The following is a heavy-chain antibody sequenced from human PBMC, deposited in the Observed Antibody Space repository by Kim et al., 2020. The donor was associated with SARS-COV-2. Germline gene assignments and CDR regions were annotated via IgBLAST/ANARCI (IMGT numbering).Heavy chain of an antibody. D-gene: IGHD5-18*01. CDR1: GDSVSSNSAA. V-gene: IGHV6-1*01. CDR2: TYYRSKWYN. CDR3: ERDKLNVDTAMAEDAFDI. J-gene: IGHJ3*02. Sequence: SQTLSLTCAISGDSVSSNSAAWNWIRQSPSRGLEWLGRTYYRSKWYNDYAVSVKSRITINPDTSKNQFSLQLNSVTPEDTAVYYCERDKLNVDTAMAEDAFDIWGQGTMVTVSS.